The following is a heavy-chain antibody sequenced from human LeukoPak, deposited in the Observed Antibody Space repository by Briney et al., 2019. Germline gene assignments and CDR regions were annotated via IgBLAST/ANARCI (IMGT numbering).Heavy chain of an antibody. CDR3: ARRRSHDAFDI. CDR2: IYHSGST. Sequence: SETLSLTCAVSGYYISSGYYWGWIRQPPGKGLEWIGSIYHSGSTYYNPSLKSRVTISVDTSKNQFSLKLSSVTAADTAVYYCARRRSHDAFDIWGQGTMVTVSS. J-gene: IGHJ3*02. V-gene: IGHV4-38-2*01. CDR1: GYYISSGYY.